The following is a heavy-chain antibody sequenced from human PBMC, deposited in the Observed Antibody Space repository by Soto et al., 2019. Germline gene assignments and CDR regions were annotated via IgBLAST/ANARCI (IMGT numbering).Heavy chain of an antibody. V-gene: IGHV3-30-3*01. CDR1: GFTFRTYA. D-gene: IGHD5-12*01. J-gene: IGHJ6*02. CDR3: ARVVYDMTRTGDYYGMDV. CDR2: ISYDGSKT. Sequence: QVQLVESGGGVVQPGRSLRLACAASGFTFRTYAMHWVRQAPGKVLEWVAVISYDGSKTFYADSVKGRFTISRDNSKNTLNLQMNSLRPEDTAVYYCARVVYDMTRTGDYYGMDVWGQGTTVTVSS.